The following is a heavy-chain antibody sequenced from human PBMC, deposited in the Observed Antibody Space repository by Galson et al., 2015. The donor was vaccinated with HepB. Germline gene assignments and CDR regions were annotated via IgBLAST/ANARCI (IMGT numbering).Heavy chain of an antibody. CDR2: ISSSGSTI. CDR3: ARAGGDFWSGYYSYYYYYMDV. CDR1: GFTFSDYY. J-gene: IGHJ6*03. Sequence: SLRLSCAASGFTFSDYYMSWIRQAPGKGLEWVSYISSSGSTIYYADSVKGRFTISRDNAKNSLYLQMNSLRAEDTAVYYCARAGGDFWSGYYSYYYYYMDVWGKGTTVTVSS. V-gene: IGHV3-11*01. D-gene: IGHD3-3*01.